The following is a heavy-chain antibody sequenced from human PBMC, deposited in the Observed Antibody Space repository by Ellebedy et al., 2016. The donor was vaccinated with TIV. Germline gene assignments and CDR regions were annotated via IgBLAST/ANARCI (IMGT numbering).Heavy chain of an antibody. D-gene: IGHD5-12*01. Sequence: AASVKVSCKASGGTFLSYAISWVRHPPGQGLDWMGGMIPIFGTANYAQKFQGRVTITADESTSTAYMELSSLRSEDTAVYYGAADPTGATLYDYWGQGTLVTVSS. CDR1: GGTFLSYA. CDR2: MIPIFGTA. CDR3: AADPTGATLYDY. J-gene: IGHJ4*02. V-gene: IGHV1-69*13.